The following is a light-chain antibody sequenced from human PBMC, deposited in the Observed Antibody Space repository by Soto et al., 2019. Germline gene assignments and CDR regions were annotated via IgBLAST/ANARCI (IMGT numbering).Light chain of an antibody. CDR3: QQYNSYRT. V-gene: IGKV1-5*01. CDR1: QSISSW. CDR2: DAS. Sequence: DIQMTQSPSTLSASLGDRVTITCRASQSISSWFAWYQQKPGKAPKLLIYDASSLESGVPSRFSGSGSGTEFTLTISSLQPDDFPTYYCQQYNSYRTFGQGTKVDIK. J-gene: IGKJ1*01.